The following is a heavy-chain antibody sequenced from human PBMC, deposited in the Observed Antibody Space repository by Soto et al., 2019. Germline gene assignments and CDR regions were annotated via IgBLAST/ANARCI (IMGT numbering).Heavy chain of an antibody. CDR2: INPFDGSR. Sequence: ASVKVSCKTSGYIFTSYYLHWVRQAPGQGLEWMGWINPFDGSRMFAQSFQGRVTFTRDSSTSTVYMELSGLRSDDTAVYYCSRVDPGETSPFDHWGQGTLVTVSS. J-gene: IGHJ4*02. CDR1: GYIFTSYY. V-gene: IGHV1-46*03. D-gene: IGHD3-10*01. CDR3: SRVDPGETSPFDH.